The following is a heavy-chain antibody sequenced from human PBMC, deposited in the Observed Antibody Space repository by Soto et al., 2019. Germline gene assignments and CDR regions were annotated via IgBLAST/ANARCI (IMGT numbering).Heavy chain of an antibody. CDR2: VDPEESET. V-gene: IGHV1-69-2*01. J-gene: IGHJ4*02. Sequence: VKVSCKGSVYTFTYHYVHWVQQAPGKGLEWLGLVDPEESETIYAEKFQGRVTITADTSTDTAYMELRSLRSEDTGVYYCAYGSGSYLHYFEYWGQGNLVTVSS. CDR1: VYTFTYHY. D-gene: IGHD3-10*01. CDR3: AYGSGSYLHYFEY.